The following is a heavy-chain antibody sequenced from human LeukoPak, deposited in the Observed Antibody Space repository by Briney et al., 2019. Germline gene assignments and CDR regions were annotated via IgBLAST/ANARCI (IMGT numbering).Heavy chain of an antibody. J-gene: IGHJ6*03. V-gene: IGHV1-69*13. CDR3: ASSHDFWSGYLSYIPQRYYYYYYMDV. CDR1: GGTFSSYA. D-gene: IGHD3-3*01. Sequence: EASVKVSCKASGGTFSSYAISWVRQAPGQGLEWMGGIIPIFGTANYAQKFQGRVTITADESTSTAYMELSSLRSEDTAVYYCASSHDFWSGYLSYIPQRYYYYYYMDVWGKGTTVTVSS. CDR2: IIPIFGTA.